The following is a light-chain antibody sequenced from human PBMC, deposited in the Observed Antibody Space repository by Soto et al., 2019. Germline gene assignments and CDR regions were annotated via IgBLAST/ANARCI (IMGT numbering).Light chain of an antibody. V-gene: IGKV3-20*01. CDR1: QSVSSSY. CDR3: QQYGSSPRT. CDR2: GAS. J-gene: IGKJ1*01. Sequence: EIVLTQSPGTLSLSPGERATLSCSASQSVSSSYLAWYQQKPGQAPRLLIYGASSRATGIPDRFSGSGSGTDFTLTISRLEPEDFAVNYCQQYGSSPRTFGQGTKVEIK.